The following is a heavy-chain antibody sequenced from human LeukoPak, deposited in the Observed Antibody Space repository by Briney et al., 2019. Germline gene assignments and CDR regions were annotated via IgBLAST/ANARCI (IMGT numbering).Heavy chain of an antibody. Sequence: PGGSLRLSCAASGFTFSSYGMHWVRQAPGKGLEWVAVISYDGSNKYYADSVKGRFTISRDNSKNTLYLQMNSLRAEDTAVYYCAKEFFGSSGWYVYLDYWGQGTLVTVSS. D-gene: IGHD6-19*01. CDR1: GFTFSSYG. CDR2: ISYDGSNK. V-gene: IGHV3-30*18. CDR3: AKEFFGSSGWYVYLDY. J-gene: IGHJ4*02.